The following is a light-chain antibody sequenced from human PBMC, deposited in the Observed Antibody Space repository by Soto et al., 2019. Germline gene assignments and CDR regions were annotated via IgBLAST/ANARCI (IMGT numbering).Light chain of an antibody. CDR3: QQYGSSPSS. CDR1: QSVSSSY. V-gene: IGKV3-20*01. Sequence: EIVFTQSPGTLSLSPGERATLSCGSSQSVSSSYLAWYQQKPGQAPRLLIYGASSRATGIPDRFSGSGSGTDFTLTISRLEPEDFALYYCQQYGSSPSSFGQGTKVDNK. J-gene: IGKJ1*01. CDR2: GAS.